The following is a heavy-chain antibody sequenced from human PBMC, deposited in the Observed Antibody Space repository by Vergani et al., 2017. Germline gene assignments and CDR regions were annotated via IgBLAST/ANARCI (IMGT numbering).Heavy chain of an antibody. D-gene: IGHD5-24*01. Sequence: QVQLQESGPGLVKPSQTLSLTCSVSGGSFSSAGYFWSWIRQPAGKGLEWLGRVHTDGTAYYNPSLRTRVRLSADLSQSQFSLKMTSLTAADTAVYFCARDQWDDDGPRGWFAPWGQGILVTVSS. CDR3: ARDQWDDDGPRGWFAP. CDR2: VHTDGTA. V-gene: IGHV4-61*02. CDR1: GGSFSSAGYF. J-gene: IGHJ5*02.